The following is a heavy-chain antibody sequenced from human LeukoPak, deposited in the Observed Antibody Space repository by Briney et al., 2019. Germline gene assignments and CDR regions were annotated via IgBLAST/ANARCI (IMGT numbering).Heavy chain of an antibody. D-gene: IGHD3-10*01. Sequence: GASVKVSCKASGYTFTSYGISWVRQAPGQGLEWMGWISAYNGNTNYAQKLQGRVTMTTDTSTSTAYMELRSLRSDDTAVYYCARAGSSGSYYNAAFDIWGQGTMVTVSS. V-gene: IGHV1-18*01. J-gene: IGHJ3*02. CDR3: ARAGSSGSYYNAAFDI. CDR2: ISAYNGNT. CDR1: GYTFTSYG.